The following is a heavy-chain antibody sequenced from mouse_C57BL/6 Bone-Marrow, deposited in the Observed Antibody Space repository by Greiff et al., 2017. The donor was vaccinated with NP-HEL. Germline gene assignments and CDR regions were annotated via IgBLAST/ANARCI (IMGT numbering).Heavy chain of an antibody. D-gene: IGHD1-1*01. Sequence: QVQLQQPGAELVMPGASVKLSCKASGYTFTSYWMHWVKQRPGQGLEWIGEIDPSDSYTNYNQKFKGKSTLTVDKSSSTAYMQLSSLTSEDSAVYYCARYCYGSSLDDWGKGTTLTVSS. CDR2: IDPSDSYT. J-gene: IGHJ2*01. CDR1: GYTFTSYW. CDR3: ARYCYGSSLDD. V-gene: IGHV1-69*01.